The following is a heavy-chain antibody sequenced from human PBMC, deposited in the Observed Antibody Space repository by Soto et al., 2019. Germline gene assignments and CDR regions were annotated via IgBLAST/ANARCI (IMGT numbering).Heavy chain of an antibody. CDR2: IYWNDDK. CDR3: AHGPFYYYDSRGYIDY. V-gene: IGHV2-5*01. J-gene: IGHJ4*02. D-gene: IGHD3-22*01. CDR1: GFSLSTSGVG. Sequence: SGPTLVNPTQTLTLTCTFSGFSLSTSGVGVGWIRQPPGKALEWLALIYWNDDKRYSPSLKSRLTITKDTSKNQVILTMTNMDPVDTATYYCAHGPFYYYDSRGYIDYWGQGTLVTVSS.